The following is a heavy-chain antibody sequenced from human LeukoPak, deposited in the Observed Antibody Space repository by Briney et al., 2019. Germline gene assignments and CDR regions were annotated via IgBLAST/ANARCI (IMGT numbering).Heavy chain of an antibody. CDR3: ARGYCSGGSCPLDY. V-gene: IGHV1-2*02. J-gene: IGHJ4*02. CDR1: GYTFTGYY. Sequence: GASVKVSCTASGYTFTGYYMHWVRQAPGQGLEWMGWINPKSGATNYAQNFQGRVAMTRDTSISTAYVELSSLRPDDTAVYYCARGYCSGGSCPLDYWGQGTLVTVSS. D-gene: IGHD2-15*01. CDR2: INPKSGAT.